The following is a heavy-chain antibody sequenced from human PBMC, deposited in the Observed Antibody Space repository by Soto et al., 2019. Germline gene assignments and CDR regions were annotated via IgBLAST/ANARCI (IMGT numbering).Heavy chain of an antibody. Sequence: SETLSLTCTVSGASISSGGFHWTWIRQYPGKGLEWIAYIYYNGNSYYNPALRSRIIISADTSKNQFSLKLSSVTAADTAVYYCARASRDGYNFFDSWGQGTLVTVSS. D-gene: IGHD5-12*01. CDR2: IYYNGNS. CDR3: ARASRDGYNFFDS. V-gene: IGHV4-31*03. J-gene: IGHJ4*02. CDR1: GASISSGGFH.